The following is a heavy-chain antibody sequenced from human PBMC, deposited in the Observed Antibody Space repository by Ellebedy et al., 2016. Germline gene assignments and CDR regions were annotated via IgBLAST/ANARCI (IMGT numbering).Heavy chain of an antibody. CDR2: INHSGST. CDR3: ARGSSTGWYEFDY. CDR1: GGSFSGYY. Sequence: SETLSLTXAVYGGSFSGYYWSWIRQPPGKGLEWIGEINHSGSTNYNPSLKSRVTISVDTSKNQFSLKLSSVTAADTALYYCARGSSTGWYEFDYWGQGTLVTVSS. D-gene: IGHD6-19*01. J-gene: IGHJ4*02. V-gene: IGHV4-34*01.